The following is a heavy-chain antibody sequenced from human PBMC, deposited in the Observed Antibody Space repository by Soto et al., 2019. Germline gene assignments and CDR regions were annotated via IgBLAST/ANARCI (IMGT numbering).Heavy chain of an antibody. CDR3: ARGPAITMVRGLLEIPWERFDP. Sequence: QVQLVQSGAEVKKPGASVKVSCKPSGYTFTSYGIIWVRQAPGQGLEWMGWISAYNGNTKYAQKLQGRVTLTTDTSTSTAYVELRSLRSDDTAVYYCARGPAITMVRGLLEIPWERFDPWGQGTLVTVSS. J-gene: IGHJ5*02. D-gene: IGHD3-10*01. CDR1: GYTFTSYG. CDR2: ISAYNGNT. V-gene: IGHV1-18*01.